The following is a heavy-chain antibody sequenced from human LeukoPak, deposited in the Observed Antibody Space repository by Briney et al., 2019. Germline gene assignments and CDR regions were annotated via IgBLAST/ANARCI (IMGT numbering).Heavy chain of an antibody. D-gene: IGHD3-3*01. CDR2: IYYSGST. CDR3: ARDRRITIFGAVRGYYMDV. Sequence: SETLSLTCIVSGGSISSGGYYWSWIRQHPGKGLEWIGYIYYSGSTYYNPSLKSRVTISVDTSKNQFSLKLSSVTAADTAVYYCARDRRITIFGAVRGYYMDVWGKGTTVTVSS. CDR1: GGSISSGGYY. J-gene: IGHJ6*03. V-gene: IGHV4-31*03.